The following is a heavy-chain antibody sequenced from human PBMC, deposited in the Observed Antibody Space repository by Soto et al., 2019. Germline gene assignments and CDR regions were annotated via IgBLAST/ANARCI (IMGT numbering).Heavy chain of an antibody. CDR3: VQSRCGGDCLKSYSSHSYYGLDV. Sequence: QITLKESGPTLVKPTQTLTLTCTFSGLSLSTIGEGVGWIRQPPGKALEWLALIYWDDDKRYSPSLKSRLTITKDTSKNQVVLTMTNMDPVDTATYYCVQSRCGGDCLKSYSSHSYYGLDVWGQGTTVTVSS. D-gene: IGHD2-21*02. V-gene: IGHV2-5*02. J-gene: IGHJ6*02. CDR2: IYWDDDK. CDR1: GLSLSTIGEG.